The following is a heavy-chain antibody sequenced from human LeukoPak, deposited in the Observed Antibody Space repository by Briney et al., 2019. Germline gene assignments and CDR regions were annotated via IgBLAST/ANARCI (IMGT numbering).Heavy chain of an antibody. CDR1: GFTFRSYG. V-gene: IGHV3-30*19. J-gene: IGHJ4*02. Sequence: GKSLRLSCVVSGFTFRSYGLHWVRQAPDKGLEWVATISYDGKNTYSGDSVKGRFTISRDNSKNILYLQMNSLKIEDTAIYYRAREQGRSVYFDAWGQGTLVTVSS. CDR2: ISYDGKNT. D-gene: IGHD3-10*01. CDR3: AREQGRSVYFDA.